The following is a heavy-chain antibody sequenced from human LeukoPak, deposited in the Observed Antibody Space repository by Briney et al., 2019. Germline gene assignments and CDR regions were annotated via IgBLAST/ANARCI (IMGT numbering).Heavy chain of an antibody. V-gene: IGHV3-7*01. CDR2: TKEDGSEK. J-gene: IGHJ4*02. Sequence: GGSLRLSCAASGFTFSSYWMSWVRQAPGKGLEWVANTKEDGSEKNYVDSVKGRFTISRDKAKKSLYLQMNSLRGEDTAVYYCARDRYLVYWGQGTLVTVSS. CDR3: ARDRYLVY. CDR1: GFTFSSYW. D-gene: IGHD1-14*01.